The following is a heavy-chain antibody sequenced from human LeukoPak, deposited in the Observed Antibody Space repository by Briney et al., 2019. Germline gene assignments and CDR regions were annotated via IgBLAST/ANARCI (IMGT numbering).Heavy chain of an antibody. CDR3: ARGVYGGNSDYYYGMDV. V-gene: IGHV4-30-2*01. D-gene: IGHD4-23*01. CDR1: GGSISSGGYS. Sequence: PSQTLSLTCAVSGGSISSGGYSWSWIRQPPGKGLEWIGYIYHSGSTYYNPSLKSRVTISVDRSKNQFSLKLSSVTAADTAVYYCARGVYGGNSDYYYGMDVWGQGTTVTVSS. J-gene: IGHJ6*02. CDR2: IYHSGST.